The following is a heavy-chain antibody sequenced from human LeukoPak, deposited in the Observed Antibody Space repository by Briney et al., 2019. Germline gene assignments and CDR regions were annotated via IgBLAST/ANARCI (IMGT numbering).Heavy chain of an antibody. Sequence: ASVKVSCKASGYTFTSYGISWVRQAPGQGLEWMGWISAYNGNTNYAQKLQGRVTMTTDTSTSTAYMELRSLRSDDTAVYYCARDGGEVVVATDLNYYYYYGMDVWGQGTTVTVSS. D-gene: IGHD2-15*01. CDR2: ISAYNGNT. V-gene: IGHV1-18*01. CDR1: GYTFTSYG. J-gene: IGHJ6*02. CDR3: ARDGGEVVVATDLNYYYYYGMDV.